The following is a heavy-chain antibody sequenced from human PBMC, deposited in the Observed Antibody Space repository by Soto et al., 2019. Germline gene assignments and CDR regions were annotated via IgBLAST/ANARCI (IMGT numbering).Heavy chain of an antibody. CDR1: GFTVSTLW. Sequence: GGSLTLSCAASGFTVSTLWMDWVRQAPGKGLEWVAKIKEDGSEKYYADSVKGRFIISRDNARNSVYLQMNRLRAEDTAVYYCERVRPGTYMAYWGQ. CDR2: IKEDGSEK. D-gene: IGHD3-10*01. V-gene: IGHV3-7*03. J-gene: IGHJ4*02. CDR3: ERVRPGTYMAY.